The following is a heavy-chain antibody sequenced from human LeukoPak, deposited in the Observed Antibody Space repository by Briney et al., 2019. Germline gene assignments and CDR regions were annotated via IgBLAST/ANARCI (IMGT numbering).Heavy chain of an antibody. CDR3: AKDSEIMITLGGVIVWGFDY. CDR2: ISGSGGST. Sequence: GGSLRLSCAASGFTFSSYGMSWVRQAPGKGLEWVSAISGSGGSTYYSDSVKGRFTISRDNSKNTLYLQMNSLRAEDTAVYYCAKDSEIMITLGGVIVWGFDYWGQGTLVTVSS. CDR1: GFTFSSYG. V-gene: IGHV3-23*01. J-gene: IGHJ4*02. D-gene: IGHD3-16*02.